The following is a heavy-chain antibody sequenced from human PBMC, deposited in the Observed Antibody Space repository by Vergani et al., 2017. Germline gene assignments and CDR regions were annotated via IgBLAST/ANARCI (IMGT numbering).Heavy chain of an antibody. Sequence: QVQLVESGGGVVQPGRSLRLSCAASGFTFSSSAMHWVRQAPGKGLEWVAVISYDGSNKYYADSVKGRFTIARDNSKNTLYLHMNSLRAEDTAVYYCARGPGDGFLEWLHWGQGTLVTVSS. J-gene: IGHJ4*02. D-gene: IGHD3-3*01. V-gene: IGHV3-30-3*01. CDR1: GFTFSSSA. CDR3: ARGPGDGFLEWLH. CDR2: ISYDGSNK.